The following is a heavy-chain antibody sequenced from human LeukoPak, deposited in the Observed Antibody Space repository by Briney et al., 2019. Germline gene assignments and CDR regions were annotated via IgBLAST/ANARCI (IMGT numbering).Heavy chain of an antibody. CDR3: ARDLGIAAAGTCY. D-gene: IGHD6-13*01. CDR2: INPNSGGT. Sequence: ASVKVSCKASGYTFTSYYMHWVRQAPGQGLEWMGWINPNSGGTNYAQKFQGRVTMTRDTSISTAYMELSRLRSDDTAVYYCARDLGIAAAGTCYWGQGTLVTVSS. CDR1: GYTFTSYY. V-gene: IGHV1-2*02. J-gene: IGHJ4*02.